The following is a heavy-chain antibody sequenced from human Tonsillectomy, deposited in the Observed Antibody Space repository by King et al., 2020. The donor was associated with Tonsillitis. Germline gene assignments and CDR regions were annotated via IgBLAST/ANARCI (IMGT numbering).Heavy chain of an antibody. J-gene: IGHJ4*02. V-gene: IGHV3-23*04. Sequence: VQLVESGGGLVQPGGSLSLSCAAAGFTFCICAMTWVRQAPGMRLEWVSSINCRAGGTYYGDSVKGRFTISRDNSKNTLYLQMNSLRAEDTAVYYCAKGWVEMDAWGQGTLVTVSS. CDR3: AKGWVEMDA. CDR2: INCRAGGT. CDR1: GFTFCICA. D-gene: IGHD5-24*01.